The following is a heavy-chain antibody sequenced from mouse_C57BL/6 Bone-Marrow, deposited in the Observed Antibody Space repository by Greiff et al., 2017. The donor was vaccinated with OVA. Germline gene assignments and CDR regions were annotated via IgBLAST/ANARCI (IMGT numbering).Heavy chain of an antibody. CDR3: ARENYYGSSVYAMDY. Sequence: LEESGAELARPGASVKLSCKASGYTFTSYGISWVKQRTGQGLEWIGEIYPRSGNTYYNEKFKGKATLTADKSSSTAYMELRSLTSEDSAVYFCARENYYGSSVYAMDYWGQGTSVTVSS. CDR2: IYPRSGNT. V-gene: IGHV1-81*01. D-gene: IGHD1-1*01. J-gene: IGHJ4*01. CDR1: GYTFTSYG.